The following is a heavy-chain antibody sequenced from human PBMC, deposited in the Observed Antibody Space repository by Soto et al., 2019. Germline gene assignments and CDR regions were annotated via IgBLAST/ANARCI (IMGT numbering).Heavy chain of an antibody. D-gene: IGHD6-6*01. CDR1: GGSITTVGYS. J-gene: IGHJ4*02. CDR3: ARRISARTYYFDY. CDR2: IFHGGIS. V-gene: IGHV4-30-2*01. Sequence: SETLSLTCAVSGGSITTVGYSWSWIRQPPGKGLEWIGYIFHGGISYSNPSLKGRVTMSVDGSKNRFSLRLSSVTAADTAVYYCARRISARTYYFDYWGQGTLVTVSS.